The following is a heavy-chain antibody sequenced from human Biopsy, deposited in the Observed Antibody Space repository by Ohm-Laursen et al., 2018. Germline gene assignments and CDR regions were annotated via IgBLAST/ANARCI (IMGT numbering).Heavy chain of an antibody. CDR3: ARHAPSYSGSYWRYFDL. J-gene: IGHJ2*01. CDR1: GDSISSYY. V-gene: IGHV4-59*08. D-gene: IGHD1-26*01. CDR2: VYYTGST. Sequence: PSDTLSLTCTVSGDSISSYYWSWIRQPPGKGLQWIGYVYYTGSTDYNPSLKSRVTISVDTSMNHLSLRLPSVTAADTAVYYCARHAPSYSGSYWRYFDLWGRGTLVTVSS.